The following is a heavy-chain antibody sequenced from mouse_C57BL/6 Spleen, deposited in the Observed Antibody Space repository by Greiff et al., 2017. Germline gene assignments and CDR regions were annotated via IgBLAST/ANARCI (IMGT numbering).Heavy chain of an antibody. CDR2: ISSGGSYT. CDR1: GFTFSSYG. CDR3: ARDPLVTTVFDY. J-gene: IGHJ2*01. D-gene: IGHD2-2*01. V-gene: IGHV5-6*02. Sequence: DVKLVESGGDLVKPGGSLKLSCAASGFTFSSYGMSWVRQTPDKRLEWVATISSGGSYTYYPDSVKGRFTISRDNAKNTLYLQMSSLKSEDTAMYYCARDPLVTTVFDYWGQGTTLTVSS.